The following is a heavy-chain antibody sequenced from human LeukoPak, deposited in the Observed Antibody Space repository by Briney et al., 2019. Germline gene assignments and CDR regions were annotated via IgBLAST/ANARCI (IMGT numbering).Heavy chain of an antibody. D-gene: IGHD6-19*01. CDR2: IYYSGST. J-gene: IGHJ4*02. Sequence: QPSQTLSPTCTVSAASISSGSYYWGWIRQPPWKGWDWFGSIYYSGSTYYNPSLKTPVTISVDTSKNQFSLKLSTVTAADTAVDYCARGNGWYFYWGQGTLVTVSS. CDR3: ARGNGWYFY. CDR1: AASISSGSYY. V-gene: IGHV4-39*07.